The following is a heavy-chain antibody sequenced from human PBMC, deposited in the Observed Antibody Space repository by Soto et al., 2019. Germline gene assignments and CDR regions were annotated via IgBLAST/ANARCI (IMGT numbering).Heavy chain of an antibody. Sequence: PGGSLRLSCASSGFIFGSCAMTWVRQAPGKGLEWVSTISASGGGTYFADSVKGRFSISRDQSKNTLFLQMNSLRAEDTAIYYCAKSRPAGPAVNFDYWGQGTLVTVSS. J-gene: IGHJ4*02. CDR1: GFIFGSCA. CDR3: AKSRPAGPAVNFDY. V-gene: IGHV3-23*01. CDR2: ISASGGGT. D-gene: IGHD6-6*01.